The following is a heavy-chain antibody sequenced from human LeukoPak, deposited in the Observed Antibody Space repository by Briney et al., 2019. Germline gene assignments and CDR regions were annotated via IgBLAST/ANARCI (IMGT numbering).Heavy chain of an antibody. CDR2: IYPGDSDT. CDR3: ARGSRVFAHYDSSGYYSAFDI. CDR1: GYSLTSYW. D-gene: IGHD3-22*01. Sequence: GESLKISCKGSGYSLTSYWIGWVRQMPGKGLEWMGIIYPGDSDTRYSPSFQGQVTISADKSISTAYLQWSSLKASDTAMYYCARGSRVFAHYDSSGYYSAFDIXXQGTMVTVXS. J-gene: IGHJ3*02. V-gene: IGHV5-51*01.